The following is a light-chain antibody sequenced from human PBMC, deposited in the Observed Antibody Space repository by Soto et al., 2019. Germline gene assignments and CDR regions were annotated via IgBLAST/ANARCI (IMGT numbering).Light chain of an antibody. J-gene: IGLJ3*02. CDR1: SGSVSSGNY. V-gene: IGLV8-61*01. Sequence: QTVVTQEPSFSVSPGGTVTLTCGLNSGSVSSGNYPSWYQQTPGQPPRTLIYSTNTRSSGVPARFSGSILGNRAALTITGAQADDESDYCCVLYLGSGLWVFGGETKLTVL. CDR2: STN. CDR3: VLYLGSGLWV.